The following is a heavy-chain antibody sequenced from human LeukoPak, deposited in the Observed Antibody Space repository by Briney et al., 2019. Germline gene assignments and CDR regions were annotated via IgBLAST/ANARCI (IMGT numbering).Heavy chain of an antibody. CDR3: ARDPDPYSSSWYLGWYFDL. J-gene: IGHJ2*01. Sequence: GGSLRLSCAASGFTFSSYGMHWVRQAPGKGLEWVAVIWYDGSNKYYADSVKGRFTISRDNSKNTLYLQMNSLRAEDTAVYYCARDPDPYSSSWYLGWYFDLWGCGTLVTVSS. V-gene: IGHV3-33*01. CDR1: GFTFSSYG. CDR2: IWYDGSNK. D-gene: IGHD6-13*01.